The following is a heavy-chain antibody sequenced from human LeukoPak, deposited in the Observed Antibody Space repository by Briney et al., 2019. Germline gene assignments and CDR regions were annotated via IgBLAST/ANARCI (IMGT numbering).Heavy chain of an antibody. V-gene: IGHV3-48*03. CDR3: ARDYGGSSPFDY. CDR1: GFTFSSYE. CDR2: ISSSGSTI. D-gene: IGHD4-23*01. Sequence: GGSLRLSCAASGFTFSSYEMHWVRQAPGKGLEWVSYISSSGSTIYYADSVKGRFTISRDNAKTSLYLQMNSLRAEDTAVYYCARDYGGSSPFDYWGQGTLVTVSS. J-gene: IGHJ4*02.